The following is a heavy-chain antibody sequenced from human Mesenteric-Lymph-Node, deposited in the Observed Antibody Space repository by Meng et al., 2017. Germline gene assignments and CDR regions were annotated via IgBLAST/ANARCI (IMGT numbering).Heavy chain of an antibody. CDR2: ISGSGGST. CDR3: AKEKRIAVAGTLDY. CDR1: GFTFSSYA. V-gene: IGHV3-23*01. D-gene: IGHD6-19*01. Sequence: GESLKISCAASGFTFSSYAMSWVRQAPGKGLEWVSAISGSGGSTYYADSVKGRFTISRDNSKNTLYLQMNSLRAEDTAVYYCAKEKRIAVAGTLDYWGQGTLVTVSS. J-gene: IGHJ4*02.